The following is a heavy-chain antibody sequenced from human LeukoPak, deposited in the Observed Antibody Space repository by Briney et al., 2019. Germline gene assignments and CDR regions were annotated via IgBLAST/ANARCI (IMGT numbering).Heavy chain of an antibody. D-gene: IGHD2-2*01. CDR1: GYTFTSYY. CDR3: ARDRGVVPAAPISY. J-gene: IGHJ4*02. V-gene: IGHV1-18*04. Sequence: PGASVKVSCKASGYTFTSYYMHWVRQAPGQGLEWMGWISAYNGNTNYAQKLQGRVTMTTDTSTSTAYMELRSLRSDDTAVYYCARDRGVVPAAPISYWGQGTLVTVSS. CDR2: ISAYNGNT.